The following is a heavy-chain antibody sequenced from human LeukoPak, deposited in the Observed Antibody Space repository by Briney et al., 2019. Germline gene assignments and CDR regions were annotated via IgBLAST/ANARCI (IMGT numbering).Heavy chain of an antibody. CDR3: NNQNRAFSPFGF. J-gene: IGHJ4*02. Sequence: SETLSLTCGVSGGSITTTNFWSLVRPAPGQGLEWIGEISLSGLTNYNSSLSSRVTISLDRAKNHLSLNLRSMTAADTAIYYCNNQNRAFSPFGFWGQGTVVTVSS. V-gene: IGHV4-4*02. CDR2: ISLSGLT. D-gene: IGHD1/OR15-1a*01. CDR1: GGSITTTNF.